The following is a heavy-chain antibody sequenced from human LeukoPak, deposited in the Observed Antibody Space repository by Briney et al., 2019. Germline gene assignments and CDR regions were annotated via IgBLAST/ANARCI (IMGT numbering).Heavy chain of an antibody. D-gene: IGHD1-26*01. J-gene: IGHJ5*02. Sequence: SETLSLTCTVSAGSITNYYWTWIRQPPGELLEWIGLVHYSGITDYNPSLKSRLTISVDTSKNHFSLKLSSVTAADTAVYYCAKNGGGSPNWFDTWGQGTLVTVSS. CDR2: VHYSGIT. CDR1: AGSITNYY. CDR3: AKNGGGSPNWFDT. V-gene: IGHV4-59*01.